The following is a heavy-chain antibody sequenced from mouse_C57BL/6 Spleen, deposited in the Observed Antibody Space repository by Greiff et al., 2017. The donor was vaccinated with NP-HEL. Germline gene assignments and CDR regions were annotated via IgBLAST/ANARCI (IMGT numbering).Heavy chain of an antibody. CDR2: ISDGGSYT. J-gene: IGHJ2*01. CDR3: ARAYYYGSSYEGYFDY. Sequence: EVQGVESGGGLVKPGGSLKLSCAASGFTFSSYAMSWVRQTPEKRLEWVATISDGGSYTYYPDNVKGRFTISRDNAKNNLYLQMSHLKSEDTAMYYCARAYYYGSSYEGYFDYWGQGTTLTVSS. D-gene: IGHD1-1*01. CDR1: GFTFSSYA. V-gene: IGHV5-4*01.